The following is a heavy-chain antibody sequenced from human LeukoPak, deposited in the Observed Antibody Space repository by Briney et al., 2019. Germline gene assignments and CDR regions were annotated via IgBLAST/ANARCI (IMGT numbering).Heavy chain of an antibody. CDR2: INHSGST. CDR1: GGSFSGYY. CDR3: ARPGQLYSGTYYFDY. D-gene: IGHD2-2*02. Sequence: PSETLSLTCAVYGGSFSGYYWSWIRQPPGKGLEWIGEINHSGSTNYNPSLKSRVTISVDTSKNQFSLKLSSVTAADTAVYYCARPGQLYSGTYYFDYWGQGTLVTVSS. J-gene: IGHJ4*02. V-gene: IGHV4-34*01.